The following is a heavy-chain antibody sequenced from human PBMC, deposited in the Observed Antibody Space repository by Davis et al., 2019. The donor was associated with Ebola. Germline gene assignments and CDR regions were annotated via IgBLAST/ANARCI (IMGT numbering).Heavy chain of an antibody. Sequence: GESLKISCAASGFTFSSYSMNWVRQAPGKGLEWVSSISSSSSYIYYADSVKGRFTISRDNAKNSLYLQMNSLRAEDTAVYYCARDRRGSYHYYYYGMDVWGQGTTVTVSS. J-gene: IGHJ6*02. CDR3: ARDRRGSYHYYYYGMDV. CDR2: ISSSSSYI. CDR1: GFTFSSYS. V-gene: IGHV3-21*01. D-gene: IGHD1-26*01.